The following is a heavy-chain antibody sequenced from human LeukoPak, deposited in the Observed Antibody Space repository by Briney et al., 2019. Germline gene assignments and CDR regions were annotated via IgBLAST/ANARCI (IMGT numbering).Heavy chain of an antibody. D-gene: IGHD4/OR15-4a*01. V-gene: IGHV1-24*01. Sequence: ASVKVSCKVSGYTLTELSMHWVRQAPGKGLEWMGGFDPEDGETIYAQKFQSRVTMTRDTSISTAYMELSRLRSDDTAVYYCARPLLWWPQVGYFDYWGQGTLVTVSS. J-gene: IGHJ4*02. CDR3: ARPLLWWPQVGYFDY. CDR2: FDPEDGET. CDR1: GYTLTELS.